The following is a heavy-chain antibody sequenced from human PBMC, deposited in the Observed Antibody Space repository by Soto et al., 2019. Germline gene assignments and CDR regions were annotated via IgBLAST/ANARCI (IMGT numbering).Heavy chain of an antibody. Sequence: ASVKVSCKASGYTFTIYGIGWVRHAPGQGREGMGWISAYNGNTNYAQKLKGRVTMTTDTSTSKAYMELRSLRSDDTAAYYCARSKYYYASSGPFDIWGQGTMVTVSS. J-gene: IGHJ3*02. V-gene: IGHV1-18*04. CDR2: ISAYNGNT. CDR3: ARSKYYYASSGPFDI. D-gene: IGHD3-22*01. CDR1: GYTFTIYG.